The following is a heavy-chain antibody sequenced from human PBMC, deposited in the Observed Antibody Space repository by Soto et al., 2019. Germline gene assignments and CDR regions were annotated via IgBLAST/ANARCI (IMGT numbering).Heavy chain of an antibody. V-gene: IGHV3-21*06. CDR3: ARDIASPGGEYFVS. Sequence: EVQLVESGGGLVKAGGSLRLFCTASGFTFRNYNMNWVRQAPGKGLEWVSSISTGGAYMFYADSVKGRFTITRDNAQNSLIMQIDRPRAEDTAVYYCARDIASPGGEYFVSWSQGTVVAVSS. D-gene: IGHD2-21*01. CDR1: GFTFRNYN. CDR2: ISTGGAYM. J-gene: IGHJ4*02.